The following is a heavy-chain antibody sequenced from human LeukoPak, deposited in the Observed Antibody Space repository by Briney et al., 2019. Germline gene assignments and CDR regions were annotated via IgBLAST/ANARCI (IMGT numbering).Heavy chain of an antibody. CDR2: IHYNGNT. CDR1: GGSISSGGYY. D-gene: IGHD5-18*01. CDR3: ARGAMGGANWFDP. V-gene: IGHV4-31*03. J-gene: IGHJ5*02. Sequence: SQTLSLTCTVSGGSISSGGYYWSWIRQHPGKGLEWIGYIHYNGNTYYNPSLKSRVTISVDTSKNHFSLKLSSVTAADTAVFYCARGAMGGANWFDPWGQGTLVTVSS.